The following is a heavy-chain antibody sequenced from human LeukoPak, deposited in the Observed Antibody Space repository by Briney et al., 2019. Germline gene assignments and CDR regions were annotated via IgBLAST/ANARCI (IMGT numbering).Heavy chain of an antibody. CDR1: GFTFSSYS. Sequence: GGSLRLSCVASGFTFSSYSMNWVRQAPGKGLEWVSSISSSGGYIYYADSVRGRFTISRDNANNSLYLQMNSLRVEDTAVYFCAREPLDWGQGTLVTVSS. V-gene: IGHV3-21*01. CDR2: ISSSGGYI. CDR3: AREPLD. J-gene: IGHJ4*02.